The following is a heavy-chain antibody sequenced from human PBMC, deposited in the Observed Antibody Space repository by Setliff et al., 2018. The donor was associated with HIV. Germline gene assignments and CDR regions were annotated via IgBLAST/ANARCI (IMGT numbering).Heavy chain of an antibody. D-gene: IGHD2-21*01. J-gene: IGHJ4*02. CDR2: IKQDGSEK. CDR1: GFTFSNNW. CDR3: TRGHYSTFG. Sequence: GGSLRLSCAASGFTFSNNWMSWVRQAPGKGLEWVASIKQDGSEKYYVDSVKGRFTISRDNGKNSLSLQMNSLRAEDTAVYYCTRGHYSTFGWGQGTLVTVSS. V-gene: IGHV3-7*01.